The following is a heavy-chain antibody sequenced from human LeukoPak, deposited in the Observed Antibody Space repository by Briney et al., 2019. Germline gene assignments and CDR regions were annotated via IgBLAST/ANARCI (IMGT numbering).Heavy chain of an antibody. Sequence: TGGSLRLSCAASGFTFSSYWMHWVRQAPGKGLVWVSRINSDGSSTSYADSVKGRFTISRDNSKNTLCLQMNSLRAEDTAVYYCAKRGGYFPLYYFDYWGQGTLVTVSS. J-gene: IGHJ4*02. V-gene: IGHV3-74*01. CDR3: AKRGGYFPLYYFDY. CDR2: INSDGSST. CDR1: GFTFSSYW. D-gene: IGHD3-22*01.